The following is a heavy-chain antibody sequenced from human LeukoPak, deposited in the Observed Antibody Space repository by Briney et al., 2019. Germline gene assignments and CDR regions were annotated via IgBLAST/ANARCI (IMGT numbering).Heavy chain of an antibody. Sequence: SETLSLTCTVSGGSISSYYWSWIRQPPGKGLECIGYFYYSGSTNYNPSLKSRVTISVDTAKNQFSLKLSSVTAADTAVYYCARAPTPPAAGSGFDYWGQGTLVTVSS. CDR3: ARAPTPPAAGSGFDY. J-gene: IGHJ4*02. CDR1: GGSISSYY. D-gene: IGHD6-13*01. CDR2: FYYSGST. V-gene: IGHV4-59*01.